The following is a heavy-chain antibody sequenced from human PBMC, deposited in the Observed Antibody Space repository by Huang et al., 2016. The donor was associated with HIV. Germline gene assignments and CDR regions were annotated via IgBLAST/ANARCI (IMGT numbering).Heavy chain of an antibody. CDR1: GYTFTSYG. V-gene: IGHV1-18*01. CDR2: IRAYNGVT. Sequence: QVQLVQSGVEVKKPGASVKVSCKASGYTFTSYGISWVRQAPGKGLEWMGWIRAYNGVTNYAQNVQGRVTMTTDTSTSTAYMELRSLRSDDTAVYYCARDSPLLGVVIVVVPTAPNAFDIWGQGTMVTVSS. CDR3: ARDSPLLGVVIVVVPTAPNAFDI. D-gene: IGHD2-2*01. J-gene: IGHJ3*02.